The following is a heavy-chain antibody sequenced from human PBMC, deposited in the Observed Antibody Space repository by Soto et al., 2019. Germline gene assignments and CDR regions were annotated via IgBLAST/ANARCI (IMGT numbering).Heavy chain of an antibody. J-gene: IGHJ6*02. V-gene: IGHV3-53*04. D-gene: IGHD3-10*01. CDR1: GIPVSSNY. Sequence: MQLVESGGGLVQPGGSLRLSCVASGIPVSSNYMTWVRQAPGKGLEWVSVLHSGGDTYYANSVKGRFTISRHDSTNTLFLQMNSLTAEDTAVYYCARDGPYYYASRMDVWGQGTTVTVSS. CDR2: LHSGGDT. CDR3: ARDGPYYYASRMDV.